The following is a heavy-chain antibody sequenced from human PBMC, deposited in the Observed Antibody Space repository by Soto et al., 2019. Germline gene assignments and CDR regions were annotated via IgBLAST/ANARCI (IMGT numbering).Heavy chain of an antibody. CDR1: GVSLSNARMG. CDR2: IFSNDEK. Sequence: QVPLKESGPVLVKPTETLTLPCTASGVSLSNARMGVTWIRQPPGQALEWLAHIFSNDEKSYSTSLKSRLTIAKDSYKSQVVLTMTNMDPVDTATYYCARQIRVLEWLLSPQYYCYYMDVWGKGTTVTVSS. D-gene: IGHD3-3*01. V-gene: IGHV2-26*01. J-gene: IGHJ6*03. CDR3: ARQIRVLEWLLSPQYYCYYMDV.